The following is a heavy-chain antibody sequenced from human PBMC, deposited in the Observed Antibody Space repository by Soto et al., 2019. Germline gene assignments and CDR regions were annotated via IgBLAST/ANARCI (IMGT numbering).Heavy chain of an antibody. CDR3: ARADHYDTSGYWK. V-gene: IGHV3-11*05. CDR1: GFTFSDYY. J-gene: IGHJ4*02. CDR2: ITSSSSYT. D-gene: IGHD3-22*01. Sequence: QVQLVESGGGLVKPGGSLRLSCAASGFTFSDYYTSWIRQAPGKGLEWVSYITSSSSYTIYADSVRGRFTISRDNAKNSLFLQMNSLRAEDTAVYYCARADHYDTSGYWKWGQGSLVTVSS.